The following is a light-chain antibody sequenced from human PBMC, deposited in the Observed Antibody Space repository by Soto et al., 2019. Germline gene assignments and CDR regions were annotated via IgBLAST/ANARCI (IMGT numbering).Light chain of an antibody. CDR1: SSDVGGYNY. V-gene: IGLV2-8*01. J-gene: IGLJ3*02. CDR2: EVS. Sequence: QSALTQPPSASGSPGQSVTISCTGTSSDVGGYNYVSWYQQHPGKVPKLMIYEVSKRPSGVPDRFSGSKSGNTASLTLSGLQAEDEADYHCGSYAGSNSWVFGGGTKVTVL. CDR3: GSYAGSNSWV.